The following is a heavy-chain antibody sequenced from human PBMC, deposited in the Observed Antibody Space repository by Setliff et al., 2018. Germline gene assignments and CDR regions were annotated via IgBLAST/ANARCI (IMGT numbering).Heavy chain of an antibody. CDR1: GATFSSYG. V-gene: IGHV1-69*05. CDR3: VREGVDSRSSTDYRYYMDV. Sequence: SVKVSCKASGATFSSYGISWVRQAPGQGLEWMGGTIPMFGTTEYAQKFQGRLTIITDESTNTAFMQLSSLRSDDTAVYYCVREGVDSRSSTDYRYYMDVWAKGTTVTVSS. J-gene: IGHJ6*03. D-gene: IGHD3-22*01. CDR2: TIPMFGTT.